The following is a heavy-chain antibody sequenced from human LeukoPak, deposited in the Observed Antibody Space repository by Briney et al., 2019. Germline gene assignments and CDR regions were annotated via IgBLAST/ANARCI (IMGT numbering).Heavy chain of an antibody. Sequence: AGWSLRLSCAASAFTFSINGIHWVRQAPGKWLEWVTAMSYDVGNKYYADSVKGRFTVSGDSSKNTVYLQMNSLRVEDTAVYYCAKEPRGHFDFDYWGQGTLVTVSS. CDR1: AFTFSING. J-gene: IGHJ4*02. D-gene: IGHD1-26*01. CDR3: AKEPRGHFDFDY. CDR2: MSYDVGNK. V-gene: IGHV3-30*18.